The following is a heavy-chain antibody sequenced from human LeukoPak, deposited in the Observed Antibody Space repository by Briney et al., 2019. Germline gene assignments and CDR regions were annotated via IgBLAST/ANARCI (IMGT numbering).Heavy chain of an antibody. J-gene: IGHJ3*02. CDR2: ISSSGDST. CDR3: AKSLDGYINAFDI. CDR1: GFTISSYA. D-gene: IGHD5-24*01. V-gene: IGHV3-23*01. Sequence: GGSLRLSGAASGFTISSYALSWVRQGQGKGLEWVSDISSSGDSTYYADSVKGRFTISRDNSKNTLYLQMNSLRIEDTAVYYCAKSLDGYINAFDIWGQGTMVTVSS.